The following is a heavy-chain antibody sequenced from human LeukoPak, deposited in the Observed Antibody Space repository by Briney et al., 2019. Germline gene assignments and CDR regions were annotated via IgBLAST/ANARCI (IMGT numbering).Heavy chain of an antibody. CDR2: IIPIFGTA. CDR1: GGTFSSYA. D-gene: IGHD5-24*01. J-gene: IGHJ4*02. Sequence: SVKVSCKASGGTFSSYAISWVRQAPGRGREWMGGIIPIFGTANYAQKFQGRVTITADESTSTAYMELSSLRSEDTAVYYCARDDGYKFGKFDYWGQGTLVTVSS. CDR3: ARDDGYKFGKFDY. V-gene: IGHV1-69*01.